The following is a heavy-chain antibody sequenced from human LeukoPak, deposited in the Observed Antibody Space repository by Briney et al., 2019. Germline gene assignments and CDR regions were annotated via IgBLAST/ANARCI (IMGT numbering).Heavy chain of an antibody. CDR1: GYSFTSYW. CDR3: ARIGIAAAIWLDP. V-gene: IGHV5-51*01. J-gene: IGHJ5*02. CDR2: IYPGDSDT. Sequence: GESLKISCKGSGYSFTSYWIGWVRQMPGKGLEWMGIIYPGDSDTRYSPSFQGQVTISADKSISTAYLQWSSLRASDTAMYYCARIGIAAAIWLDPWGQGTLVTVSS. D-gene: IGHD6-13*01.